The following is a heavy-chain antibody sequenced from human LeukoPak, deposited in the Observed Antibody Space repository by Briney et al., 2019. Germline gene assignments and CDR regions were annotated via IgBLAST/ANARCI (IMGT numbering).Heavy chain of an antibody. J-gene: IGHJ5*02. Sequence: GGSLRLSCAASGFTFSSYSMNWVRQAPGKGLEWVSSISSSSSYIYCADSVKGRFTISRDNAKNSLYLQMNSLRAEDTAVYYCARGLGVPAAIGHRCWFDPWGQGTLVTVSS. CDR1: GFTFSSYS. V-gene: IGHV3-21*01. CDR2: ISSSSSYI. D-gene: IGHD2-2*02. CDR3: ARGLGVPAAIGHRCWFDP.